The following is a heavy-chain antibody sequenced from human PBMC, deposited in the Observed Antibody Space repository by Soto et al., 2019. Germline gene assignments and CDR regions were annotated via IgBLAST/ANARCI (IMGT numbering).Heavy chain of an antibody. Sequence: QVQLVQSGAEVKKPGSSVKVSCKASGDTFTIFAISWVRQAPGQGLEWMGGIIPTIGTTNYAQRFQGRITITGDESTGTAYMELSSLNSEDTAVYYCARDLGSGYDPGEYWGQGTLVNVS. V-gene: IGHV1-69*12. CDR2: IIPTIGTT. J-gene: IGHJ4*02. CDR3: ARDLGSGYDPGEY. CDR1: GDTFTIFA. D-gene: IGHD5-12*01.